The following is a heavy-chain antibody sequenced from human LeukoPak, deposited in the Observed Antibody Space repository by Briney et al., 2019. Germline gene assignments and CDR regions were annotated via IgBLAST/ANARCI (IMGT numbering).Heavy chain of an antibody. CDR3: TRHIARRVSSAAAAQNWFDP. CDR2: IYHSGNT. Sequence: SETLSLTCTVSGGSISSSNYYWGWIRQPPGKGLEWIGSIYHSGNTYYNLSLKSRVTISIDTAKNQFSLKLSSVTAADTAVYYRTRHIARRVSSAAAAQNWFDPWGQGTLVTVSS. CDR1: GGSISSSNYY. V-gene: IGHV4-39*01. J-gene: IGHJ5*02. D-gene: IGHD6-13*01.